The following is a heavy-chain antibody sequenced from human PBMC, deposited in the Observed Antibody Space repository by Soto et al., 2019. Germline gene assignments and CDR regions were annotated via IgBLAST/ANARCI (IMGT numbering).Heavy chain of an antibody. Sequence: QVQLVQSGTEVKKPGSSVKVSCKASGGTFRNYPINWVRQAPGQGLEWMGSIFPLTDIPDYAQNFQARLTISADKSMSTAYMEVSSLTSDDTAMYFCARGPLVVLNYFESWGQGTLVTVSS. J-gene: IGHJ4*02. CDR2: IFPLTDIP. CDR1: GGTFRNYP. CDR3: ARGPLVVLNYFES. V-gene: IGHV1-69*02.